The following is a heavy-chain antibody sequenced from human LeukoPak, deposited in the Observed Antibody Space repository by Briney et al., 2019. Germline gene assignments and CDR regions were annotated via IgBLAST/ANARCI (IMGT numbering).Heavy chain of an antibody. Sequence: PSETLSLTCTVSGGSISPYYWSWIRQPPGKGLEWIGYIYYSGSTSYNPSLNRRVTISVDTSKNQFSLKLSSMTAADTAVYYCARHGGGGESYPRVFDSWGRGNLVTVSS. J-gene: IGHJ4*02. CDR3: ARHGGGGESYPRVFDS. CDR2: IYYSGST. V-gene: IGHV4-59*08. CDR1: GGSISPYY. D-gene: IGHD1-26*01.